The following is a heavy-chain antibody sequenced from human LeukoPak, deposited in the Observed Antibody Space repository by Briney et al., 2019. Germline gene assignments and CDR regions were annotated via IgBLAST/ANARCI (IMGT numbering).Heavy chain of an antibody. CDR1: GFTFSSYS. Sequence: GGSLRLSCAASGFTFSSYSMNWVRQAPGKGLEWVSSISSSSSYIYYADSVKGQFTISRDNAKNSLYLQMNSLRAEDTAVYYCARYCSNDGIDYWGQGTLVTVSS. J-gene: IGHJ4*02. CDR3: ARYCSNDGIDY. D-gene: IGHD2-2*01. V-gene: IGHV3-21*01. CDR2: ISSSSSYI.